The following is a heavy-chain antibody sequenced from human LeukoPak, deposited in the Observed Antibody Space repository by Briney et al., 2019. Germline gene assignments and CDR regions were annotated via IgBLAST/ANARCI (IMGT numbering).Heavy chain of an antibody. CDR2: IYSDGST. Sequence: PGGSLRLSCAASGFIFSRYGMSWVRQSPGKGLEWVSVIYSDGSTYYEDSVKGRFTISRDTSKNTLSLQMSSLRVEDTAVYFCAREKGRGVISPYYDCWGQGTLVTVSS. J-gene: IGHJ4*02. V-gene: IGHV3-23*03. CDR3: AREKGRGVISPYYDC. D-gene: IGHD3-10*01. CDR1: GFIFSRYG.